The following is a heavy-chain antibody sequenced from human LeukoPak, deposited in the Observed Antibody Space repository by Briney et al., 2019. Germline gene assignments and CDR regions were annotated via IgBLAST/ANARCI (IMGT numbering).Heavy chain of an antibody. Sequence: SVKVSCKASGGTFSSYAISWVRQAPGQGLEWMGRIIPILGIANYAQKFQGRVTITTDESTSTAYMELSSLRSEDTAVYYCARTWSQIFGVVSGTYAFDIWGQGRMATVSS. D-gene: IGHD3-3*01. CDR1: GGTFSSYA. CDR2: IIPILGIA. V-gene: IGHV1-69*04. J-gene: IGHJ3*02. CDR3: ARTWSQIFGVVSGTYAFDI.